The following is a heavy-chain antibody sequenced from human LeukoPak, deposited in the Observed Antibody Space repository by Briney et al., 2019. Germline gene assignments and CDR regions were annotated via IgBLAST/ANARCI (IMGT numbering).Heavy chain of an antibody. CDR2: INHSGST. V-gene: IGHV4-34*01. CDR1: GGSVSGYY. Sequence: PSETLSLACGVYGGSVSGYYWNWIRQPPGKGLEWIGEINHSGSTSYNPSLKSRVTISLDTSKNQFSLKLSSVTAADTAVYYCARGLYDYVWGSYRPFDYWGQGTLVTVSS. D-gene: IGHD3-16*02. J-gene: IGHJ4*02. CDR3: ARGLYDYVWGSYRPFDY.